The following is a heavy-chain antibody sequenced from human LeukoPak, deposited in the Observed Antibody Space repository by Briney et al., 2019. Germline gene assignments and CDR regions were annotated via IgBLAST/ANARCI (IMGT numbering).Heavy chain of an antibody. CDR1: GYTCTDYF. J-gene: IGHJ5*01. Sequence: GASVKVSCNASGYTCTDYFIHWVRQAPGQGLEWMGWINPNSGATDYAQKFQGRITMTRDTSSNTAYMELSRLKSDATAVYYCARVYGSGNYWGWFDSWGQGTLVTVSS. CDR3: ARVYGSGNYWGWFDS. V-gene: IGHV1-2*02. D-gene: IGHD3-10*01. CDR2: INPNSGAT.